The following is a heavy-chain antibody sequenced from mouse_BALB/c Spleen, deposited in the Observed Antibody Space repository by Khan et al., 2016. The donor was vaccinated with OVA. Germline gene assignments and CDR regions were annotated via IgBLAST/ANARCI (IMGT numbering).Heavy chain of an antibody. CDR3: ARETAYYGNYEAMDY. D-gene: IGHD2-10*01. V-gene: IGHV2-9*02. Sequence: VELVESGPGLVAPSQSLSITCTVSGFSLSNYGVNWVRQPPGKGLEWLGIIWAGGSTNYNSALMSKLSIRKDNAKSQVFLKMNSLQTDDTAMYYCARETAYYGNYEAMDYWGPGTSVTVSS. CDR2: IWAGGST. J-gene: IGHJ4*01. CDR1: GFSLSNYG.